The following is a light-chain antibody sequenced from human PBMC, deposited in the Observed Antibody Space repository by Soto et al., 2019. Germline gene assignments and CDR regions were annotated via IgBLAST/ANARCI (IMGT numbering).Light chain of an antibody. CDR3: QQRSSWPIT. CDR2: DAS. J-gene: IGKJ5*01. CDR1: QSVSNN. Sequence: EIVMTQSPATLSVSPGERATLSCRASQSVSNNLAWYQQRPGQAPRLLINDASRRATGIPDGFSGSGSGADFTLTISSLEPEDFAVYYCQQRSSWPITFGQGTRLEIK. V-gene: IGKV3-11*01.